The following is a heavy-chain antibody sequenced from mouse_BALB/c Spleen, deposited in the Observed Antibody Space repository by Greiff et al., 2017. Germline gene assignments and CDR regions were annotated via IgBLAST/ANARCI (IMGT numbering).Heavy chain of an antibody. CDR2: INPNNGGT. V-gene: IGHV1-18*01. D-gene: IGHD1-1*01. Sequence: VQLQQSGPELVKPGASVKIPCKASGYTFTDYNMDWVKQSHGKSLEWIGDINPNNGGTIYNQKFKGKATLTVDKSSSTAYMELLSLTSEDTAVYYCARRYYGSGYYFDYWGQGTTLTVSS. CDR1: GYTFTDYN. J-gene: IGHJ2*01. CDR3: ARRYYGSGYYFDY.